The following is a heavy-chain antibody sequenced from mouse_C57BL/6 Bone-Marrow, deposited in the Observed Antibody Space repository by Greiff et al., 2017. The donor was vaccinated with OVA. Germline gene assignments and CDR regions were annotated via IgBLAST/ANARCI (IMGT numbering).Heavy chain of an antibody. CDR2: IYPGSGNT. Sequence: QVQLKESGAEVVRPGASVKLSCKASGYTFTDHYITWVKQTPGQGLEWIARIYPGSGNTYYNENFKGKATLTAEKSSNTAYMQLSSLTSEDSAVYVCARDDGYFFEYWGQGTTLTVSS. CDR1: GYTFTDHY. D-gene: IGHD2-3*01. V-gene: IGHV1-76*01. J-gene: IGHJ2*01. CDR3: ARDDGYFFEY.